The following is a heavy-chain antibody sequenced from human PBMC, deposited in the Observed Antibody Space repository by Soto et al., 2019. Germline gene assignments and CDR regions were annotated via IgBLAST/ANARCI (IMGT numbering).Heavy chain of an antibody. CDR1: GFTFSSYA. CDR3: AKDEEDSYYFDY. V-gene: IGHV3-23*01. J-gene: IGHJ4*02. CDR2: ISGSGGST. Sequence: GGSLRLSCAASGFTFSSYAMSWVRQAPGKGLEWVSAISGSGGSTYYADSVKGRFTISRGNSKNTLYLQMNSLRAEDTAVYYCAKDEEDSYYFDYWGQGTLVTVSS.